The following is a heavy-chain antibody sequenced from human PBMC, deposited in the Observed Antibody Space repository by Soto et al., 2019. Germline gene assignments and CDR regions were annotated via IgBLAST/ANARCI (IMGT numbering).Heavy chain of an antibody. Sequence: EVQLLESGGGLVQPGGSLRLSCAASGFTFSSYAMSWVRQAPGKGLEWVSAISGSGGSTYYADSVKGRFTISRDNSKNTLYLQMNSLRAEDTAVYYCAKSYSITMVRGVIMGDAFDIWGQGTMVTVSS. CDR1: GFTFSSYA. J-gene: IGHJ3*02. CDR3: AKSYSITMVRGVIMGDAFDI. D-gene: IGHD3-10*01. CDR2: ISGSGGST. V-gene: IGHV3-23*01.